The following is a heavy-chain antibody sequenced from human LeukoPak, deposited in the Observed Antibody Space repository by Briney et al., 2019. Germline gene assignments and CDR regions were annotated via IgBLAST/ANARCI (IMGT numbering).Heavy chain of an antibody. CDR3: AKSEYYGSGSYFFDY. Sequence: GGSLRLSCAGSGFTLSTYAMTWVRQAPGKGLQWVSSISDTGGSIYHADSVKGRFTISRDNSKNTLYLQMNSLRAEDTAVYYCAKSEYYGSGSYFFDYWGQGTLVTVSS. CDR2: ISDTGGSI. D-gene: IGHD3-10*01. J-gene: IGHJ4*02. CDR1: GFTLSTYA. V-gene: IGHV3-23*01.